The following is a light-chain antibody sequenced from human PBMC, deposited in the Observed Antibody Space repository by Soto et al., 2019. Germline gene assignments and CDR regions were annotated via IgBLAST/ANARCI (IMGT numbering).Light chain of an antibody. V-gene: IGLV6-57*04. CDR3: QSYDSSNHVV. CDR1: SGSIASNY. CDR2: EDN. Sequence: NLMLTQPHSVSESPGKTVTISCTRSSGSIASNYVQWYQQRPGSAPTTVIYEDNQRPSGVPDRFSGSIDSSSNSASRTISGLKTEDEADYYCQSYDSSNHVVFGGGTKVTVL. J-gene: IGLJ2*01.